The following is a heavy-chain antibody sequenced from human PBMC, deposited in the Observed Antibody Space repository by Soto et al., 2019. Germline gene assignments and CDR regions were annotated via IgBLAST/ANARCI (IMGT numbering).Heavy chain of an antibody. CDR2: IKQDGSEK. V-gene: IGHV3-7*03. J-gene: IGHJ3*02. Sequence: GGSLRLSCAASGFTFSSYWMSWVRQAPGKGLEWVANIKQDGSEKYYVDSVKGRFTISRDNAKNSLYLQMNSLRAEDTAVYYCARPSYSSGWYGDAFDIWGQGTMVTVSS. CDR1: GFTFSSYW. CDR3: ARPSYSSGWYGDAFDI. D-gene: IGHD6-19*01.